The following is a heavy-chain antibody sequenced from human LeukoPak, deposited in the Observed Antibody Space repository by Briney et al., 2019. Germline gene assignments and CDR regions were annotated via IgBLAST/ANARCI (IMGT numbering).Heavy chain of an antibody. CDR3: ARDEGIAVAGRRGAFDI. Sequence: ASVKVSCKASGYTFTGDYMHWVRPAPGQGLEWMGWINPNSGGTNYAQKFQGRVTMTRDTSISTAYMELSRLRSDDTAVYYCARDEGIAVAGRRGAFDIWGQGTMVTVSS. CDR2: INPNSGGT. V-gene: IGHV1-2*02. J-gene: IGHJ3*02. D-gene: IGHD6-19*01. CDR1: GYTFTGDY.